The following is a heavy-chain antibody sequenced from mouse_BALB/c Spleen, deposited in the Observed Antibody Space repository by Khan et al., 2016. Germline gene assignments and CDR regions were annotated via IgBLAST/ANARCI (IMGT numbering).Heavy chain of an antibody. Sequence: QLEESGPGLVKPSQSLSLTCTVTGYSITSDYAWNWIRQFPGNKLEWMGYISYSGGTSYNPSLKSRVSITRDTSKNQFFLQLNSVTTEDTATYYCAVRGWDGYYFDPWGQGTTLTVSS. CDR2: ISYSGGT. CDR1: GYSITSDYA. V-gene: IGHV3-2*02. CDR3: AVRGWDGYYFDP. J-gene: IGHJ2*01. D-gene: IGHD2-3*01.